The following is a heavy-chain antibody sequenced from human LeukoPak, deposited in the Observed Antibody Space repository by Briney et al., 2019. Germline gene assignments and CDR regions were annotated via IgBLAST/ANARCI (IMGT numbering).Heavy chain of an antibody. J-gene: IGHJ4*02. CDR2: ISSSSSSI. V-gene: IGHV3-21*01. Sequence: PGGSLRLSCAASGFTFSSYSMNWVRQAPGKGLEWVSSISSSSSSIYYADSVKGRFTISRDNAKNSLYLQMNSLRVEESAVYYCVTDFPVYWGQGTLVTVSS. CDR3: VTDFPVY. CDR1: GFTFSSYS.